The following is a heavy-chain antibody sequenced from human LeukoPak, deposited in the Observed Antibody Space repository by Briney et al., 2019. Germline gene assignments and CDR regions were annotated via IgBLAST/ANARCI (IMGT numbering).Heavy chain of an antibody. J-gene: IGHJ6*03. D-gene: IGHD2-15*01. CDR2: IYTSGST. CDR3: ARDIREYCSGGSCYRGGPISYYYYYYMDV. Sequence: AETLSLTCTVSGGSISSYYWSWIRQPAGKGLEWIGRIYTSGSTNYNPSLKSRVTMSVDTSKNQFSLKLSSVTAADTAVYYCARDIREYCSGGSCYRGGPISYYYYYYMDVWGKGTTVTVSS. CDR1: GGSISSYY. V-gene: IGHV4-4*07.